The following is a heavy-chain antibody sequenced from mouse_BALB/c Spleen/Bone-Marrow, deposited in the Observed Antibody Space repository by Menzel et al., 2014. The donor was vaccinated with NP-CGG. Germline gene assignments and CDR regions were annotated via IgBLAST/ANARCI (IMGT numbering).Heavy chain of an antibody. CDR2: IYPSDSYT. Sequence: QVQLQQSGAELVRPGASVKLSCKASGYTFTSYWINWVKQRPGQGLEWIGNIYPSDSYTNYNQKFKDKATLTVDKSSSTAYMQLSSPTSEDSAVYYCTRSGGYYFDYCGQGTTLTVSS. CDR1: GYTFTSYW. V-gene: IGHV1-69*02. J-gene: IGHJ2*01. CDR3: TRSGGYYFDY.